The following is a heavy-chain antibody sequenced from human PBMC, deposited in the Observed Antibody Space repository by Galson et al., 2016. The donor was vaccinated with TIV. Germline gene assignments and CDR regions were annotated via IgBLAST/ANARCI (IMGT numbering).Heavy chain of an antibody. V-gene: IGHV1-24*01. CDR3: ATVAWFPGLSLDN. D-gene: IGHD2/OR15-2a*01. Sequence: SVKVPCKVSGNSLNELVIHWVRQAPGEGLEWMGGFDPEVSKTVYAQMLQGRVTMAADTSRNTAYMELGSLRFEDTAVYYCATVAWFPGLSLDNWGQGTLVTVSS. J-gene: IGHJ4*02. CDR2: FDPEVSKT. CDR1: GNSLNELV.